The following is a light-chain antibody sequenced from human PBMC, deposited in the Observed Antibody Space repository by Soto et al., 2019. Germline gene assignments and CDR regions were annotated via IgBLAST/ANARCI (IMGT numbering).Light chain of an antibody. CDR1: QGISSY. V-gene: IGKV1-9*01. Sequence: DIQLTQSPSFLSASVGDRVTITCRACQGISSYLAWYQQKLGKAPKLLIYAASTLQSGVPSRFSGRGSGTEFTLTISSLQPEDFATYYCQQLNSYPITFGQGTRLEIK. CDR2: AAS. J-gene: IGKJ5*01. CDR3: QQLNSYPIT.